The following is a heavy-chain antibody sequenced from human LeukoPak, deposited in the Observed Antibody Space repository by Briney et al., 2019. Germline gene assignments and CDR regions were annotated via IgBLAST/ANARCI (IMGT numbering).Heavy chain of an antibody. CDR2: INHSGST. CDR3: ARGVSYYYDSSGYYSVVPHYYFDY. J-gene: IGHJ4*02. Sequence: SETLSLTCAVYGGSFSGYYWSWIRQPPGKGLEWIGEINHSGSTNYNPSLKSRVTISVDTSKNQFSLKLSSVTAADTAMYYCARGVSYYYDSSGYYSVVPHYYFDYWGQGTLVTVSS. V-gene: IGHV4-34*01. CDR1: GGSFSGYY. D-gene: IGHD3-22*01.